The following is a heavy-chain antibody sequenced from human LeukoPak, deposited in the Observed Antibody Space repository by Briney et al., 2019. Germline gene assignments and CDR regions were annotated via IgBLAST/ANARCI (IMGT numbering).Heavy chain of an antibody. Sequence: KPSETLSLTCTVSAYSISSGYYWGWIRQPPGKGLEWIGSIYHSGSTYYNPSLKSRVTISVDTSKNQFSLKLSSVTAADTAVYYCARMAPYYYYYYMDVWGKGTTVTVSS. CDR3: ARMAPYYYYYYMDV. V-gene: IGHV4-38-2*02. D-gene: IGHD5-24*01. CDR1: AYSISSGYY. CDR2: IYHSGST. J-gene: IGHJ6*03.